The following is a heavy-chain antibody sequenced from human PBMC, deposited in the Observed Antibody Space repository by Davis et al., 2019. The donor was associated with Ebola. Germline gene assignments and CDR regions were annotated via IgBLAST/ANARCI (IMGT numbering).Heavy chain of an antibody. CDR2: IKQDGSEK. Sequence: GESLKISCAASGFTFSSYWMSWVRQAPGKGLEWVANIKQDGSEKYYVDSVKGRFTISRDNSKSTLFLQMNSLTAEDTAVYYCAKDRDDYKSKDYWGQGTLVTVSS. CDR1: GFTFSSYW. CDR3: AKDRDDYKSKDY. D-gene: IGHD5-24*01. J-gene: IGHJ4*02. V-gene: IGHV3-7*03.